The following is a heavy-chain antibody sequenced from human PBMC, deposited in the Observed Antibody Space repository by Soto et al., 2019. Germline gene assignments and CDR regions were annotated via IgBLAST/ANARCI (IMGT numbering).Heavy chain of an antibody. CDR2: ISRSVST. J-gene: IGHJ4*01. CDR1: GGSLGGFH. CDR3: ARGRTAALIETRLFRVLFDL. D-gene: IGHD3-10*01. V-gene: IGHV4-34*01. Sequence: QVQLQQWGAGLLKPSETLSLTCAVSGGSLGGFHWSWIRQPPGKGLEWIGEISRSVSTNYGPSLKSRVTMSMDTSRNQVSLNLSSVTDADTAVYYCARGRTAALIETRLFRVLFDLWGHGNLVTVSS.